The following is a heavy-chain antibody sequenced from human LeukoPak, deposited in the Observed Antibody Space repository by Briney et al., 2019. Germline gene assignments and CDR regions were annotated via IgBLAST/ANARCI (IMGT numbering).Heavy chain of an antibody. CDR1: GFTFSSYE. Sequence: GGSLRLSCAASGFTFSSYEMNWVRQAPGKGLEWVSYISSSGSTIYYADSVKGRFTISRDNAKNSLYLKMNSLRAEDTAVYYCARIPHYYYGSRSSSDACYYGMDVWGKGTTVTVSS. CDR2: ISSSGSTI. CDR3: ARIPHYYYGSRSSSDACYYGMDV. V-gene: IGHV3-48*03. J-gene: IGHJ6*04. D-gene: IGHD3-10*01.